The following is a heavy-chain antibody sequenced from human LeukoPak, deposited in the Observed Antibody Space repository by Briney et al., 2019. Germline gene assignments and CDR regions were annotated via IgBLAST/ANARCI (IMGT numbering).Heavy chain of an antibody. CDR2: IYTDGST. D-gene: IGHD3-10*01. V-gene: IGHV3-66*01. CDR1: GFTVSSNY. CDR3: ATFRSGFGEYY. J-gene: IGHJ4*02. Sequence: HPGGSLRLSCATSGFTVSSNYMGWVRQAPGKGLEWVSVIYTDGSTYYPDSVKDRFTISRDNSKNTLDLQMNSLRIEDTGLYFCATFRSGFGEYYWGQGTLVTVSS.